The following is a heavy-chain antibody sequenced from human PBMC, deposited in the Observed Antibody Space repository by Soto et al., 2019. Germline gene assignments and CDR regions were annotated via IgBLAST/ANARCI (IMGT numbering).Heavy chain of an antibody. D-gene: IGHD2-2*01. J-gene: IGHJ6*02. CDR3: ARLGGYCSTTGCYGYYAMDV. CDR2: IYYSGNT. CDR1: GGSISSSNYY. Sequence: ASETLSLTCTVPGGSISSSNYYWGWIRQPPGKGLEWIGSIYYSGNTYYNPSLKSRVTMSVDTSKNQFSLKLSSVTAADTAVYYCARLGGYCSTTGCYGYYAMDVWGQGTTVTVS. V-gene: IGHV4-39*01.